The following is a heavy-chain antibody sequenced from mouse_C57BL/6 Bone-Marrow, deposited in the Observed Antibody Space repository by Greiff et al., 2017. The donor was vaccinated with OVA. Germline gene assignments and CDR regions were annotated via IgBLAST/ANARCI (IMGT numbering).Heavy chain of an antibody. D-gene: IGHD2-3*01. CDR1: GFNIKDDY. J-gene: IGHJ1*03. CDR3: TTLMVTTKYFDV. V-gene: IGHV14-4*01. Sequence: EVQLQQSGAELVRPGASVKLSCTASGFNIKDDYMYWVKQRPEQGLEWIGWIDPDNGDTEYASKFQGKATITADTSSNTAYLQLSSLTSEDTAVYYCTTLMVTTKYFDVWGTGTTVTVSS. CDR2: IDPDNGDT.